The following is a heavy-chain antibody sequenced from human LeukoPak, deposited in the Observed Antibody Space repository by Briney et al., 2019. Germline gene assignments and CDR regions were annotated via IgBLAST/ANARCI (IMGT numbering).Heavy chain of an antibody. CDR3: VREGAVALKHFDL. CDR2: MRPADAYT. Sequence: ASVKVSCKAFGFSLTNNYMHWVRQAPGQGLEWMGYMRPADAYTGYAPKFQGRVTVTRDTSTNTLYMELSSLGSDDTAVYYCVREGAVALKHFDLWGQGALLTVSS. CDR1: GFSLTNNY. J-gene: IGHJ4*02. D-gene: IGHD6-19*01. V-gene: IGHV1-46*01.